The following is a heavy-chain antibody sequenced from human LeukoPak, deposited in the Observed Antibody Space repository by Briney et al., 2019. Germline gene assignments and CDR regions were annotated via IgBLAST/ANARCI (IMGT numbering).Heavy chain of an antibody. V-gene: IGHV4-4*07. CDR3: ARGHNSGWRNFDY. D-gene: IGHD6-19*01. CDR2: IYIRGAT. CDR1: GGSVSSYY. J-gene: IGHJ4*02. Sequence: KSSETLSLTCTVSGGSVSSYYWNWIRQPAGKGLEGIGHIYIRGATNYNPSVKSRVTMSVDTSKNQLSLKVSSVTAADTAVYYCARGHNSGWRNFDYWGQGTLVTVSS.